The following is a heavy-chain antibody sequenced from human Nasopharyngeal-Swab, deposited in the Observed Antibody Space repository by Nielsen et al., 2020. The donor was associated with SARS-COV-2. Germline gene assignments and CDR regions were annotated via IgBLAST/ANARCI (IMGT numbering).Heavy chain of an antibody. D-gene: IGHD5-12*01. Sequence: GESLKISCAASGFTFSSYSMNWVRQPPGKGLEWVSSISSSSSYIYYADSVKGRFTISRDNAKNSLYLQMNSLRAEDTAVYYCARELIVATTRLYYFDYWGQGTLVTVSS. CDR2: ISSSSSYI. CDR3: ARELIVATTRLYYFDY. J-gene: IGHJ4*02. V-gene: IGHV3-21*01. CDR1: GFTFSSYS.